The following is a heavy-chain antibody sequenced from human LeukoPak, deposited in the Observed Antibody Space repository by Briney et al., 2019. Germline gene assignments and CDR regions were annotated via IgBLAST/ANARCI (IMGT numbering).Heavy chain of an antibody. J-gene: IGHJ4*02. CDR3: ARGYSSSWYGPRFDY. CDR1: GGSISSGGYY. V-gene: IGHV4-31*03. CDR2: IYYSGST. D-gene: IGHD6-13*01. Sequence: SETLSLTCTVSGGSISSGGYYWSWIRQHPGKGLEWIGYIYYSGSTYYNPSLKSRVTISVDTSKNQFSLKLSSVTAADTAVYYCARGYSSSWYGPRFDYWGQGTLVTVSS.